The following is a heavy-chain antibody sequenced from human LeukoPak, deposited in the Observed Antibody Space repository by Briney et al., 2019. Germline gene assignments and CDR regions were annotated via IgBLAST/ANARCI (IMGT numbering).Heavy chain of an antibody. D-gene: IGHD6-19*01. Sequence: SETLSLTCTVSGGSVSSSSYFWGWIRQPPGKALEWIGSFYYSGSTYYNPSLKSRVTISVDTSKNQFSVKLTSVTAADTAVYFCARATDRAVAGTRQYFDNWGQGTLVTVSS. CDR1: GGSVSSSSYF. CDR3: ARATDRAVAGTRQYFDN. CDR2: FYYSGST. V-gene: IGHV4-39*01. J-gene: IGHJ4*02.